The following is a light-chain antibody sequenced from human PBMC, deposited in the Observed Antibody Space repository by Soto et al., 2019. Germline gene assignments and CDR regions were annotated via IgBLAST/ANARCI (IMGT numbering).Light chain of an antibody. V-gene: IGLV1-47*01. CDR1: SSNIGSNY. Sequence: QSVLTQPPSASGTPRLWVTISCSGSSSNIGSNYVYWYQQLPGTAPKLLIYRNNQRPSGVPDRFSGSKSGTTASLAISGLRSEDEADYYCAAWDDSLSGVVFGGGTKLTVL. J-gene: IGLJ2*01. CDR2: RNN. CDR3: AAWDDSLSGVV.